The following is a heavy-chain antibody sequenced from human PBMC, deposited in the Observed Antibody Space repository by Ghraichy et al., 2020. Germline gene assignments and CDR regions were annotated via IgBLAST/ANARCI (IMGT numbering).Heavy chain of an antibody. CDR2: INHSGST. CDR3: ARMPISGSGYYNVFGGNSRLLDY. J-gene: IGHJ4*02. Sequence: SETLSLTCAVYGGSFSGYYWSWIRQPPGKGLEWIGEINHSGSTNYNPSLKSRVTISVDTSKNQFSLKLSSVTAADTAVYYCARMPISGSGYYNVFGGNSRLLDYWGQGTLVTVSS. CDR1: GGSFSGYY. V-gene: IGHV4-34*01. D-gene: IGHD3-22*01.